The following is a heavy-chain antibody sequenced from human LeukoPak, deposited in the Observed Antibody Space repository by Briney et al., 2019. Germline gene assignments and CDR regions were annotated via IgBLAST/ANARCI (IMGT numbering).Heavy chain of an antibody. D-gene: IGHD5-12*01. CDR2: IIPILGIA. CDR1: GGTFSSYA. J-gene: IGHJ4*02. V-gene: IGHV1-69*04. Sequence: GASVKVSCKASGGTFSSYAISWVRQAPGQGLEWMGRIIPILGIANYAQKFQGRVTITADKSTSTAYMELSSLRSEDTAVYYCARELVAANGYFDYWGQGTLVTVSS. CDR3: ARELVAANGYFDY.